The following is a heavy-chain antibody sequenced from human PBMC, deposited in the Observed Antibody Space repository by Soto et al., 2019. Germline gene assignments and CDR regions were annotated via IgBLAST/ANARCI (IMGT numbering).Heavy chain of an antibody. D-gene: IGHD4-17*01. CDR2: LDPSSTYI. J-gene: IGHJ5*01. CDR3: VRGSYGDYDS. Sequence: EVQLVESGGGLVQPGGSPRLSCAASGFTFSAYTMNWVRQAPGKGLEWVSSLDPSSTYIYYADSVKGRFTLSRDNAKNSLFLRLNSLRADDTALYYCVRGSYGDYDSWGQGTLVTVSS. CDR1: GFTFSAYT. V-gene: IGHV3-21*02.